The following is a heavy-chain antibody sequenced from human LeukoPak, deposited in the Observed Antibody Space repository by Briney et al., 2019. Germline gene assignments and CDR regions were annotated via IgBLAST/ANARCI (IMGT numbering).Heavy chain of an antibody. Sequence: SKTLSLTCTVSGGSISSYYWSWIRQPPGKGLEWIGYIYTSGSTNYNPSLKSRVTISVDTSKNQFSLKLSSVTAADTAVYYCARLRIAAAAPDFDYWGQGTLVTVSS. V-gene: IGHV4-4*09. CDR1: GGSISSYY. CDR2: IYTSGST. J-gene: IGHJ4*02. D-gene: IGHD6-13*01. CDR3: ARLRIAAAAPDFDY.